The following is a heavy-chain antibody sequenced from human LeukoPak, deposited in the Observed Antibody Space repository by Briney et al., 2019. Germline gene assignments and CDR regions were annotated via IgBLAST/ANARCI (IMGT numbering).Heavy chain of an antibody. J-gene: IGHJ4*02. CDR1: GFTFSSYG. Sequence: GGSLRLSCAASGFTFSSYGMHWVRQAPGKWLEWVAFIRFDGNNKYYADSVKGRFTISRDNSKNTVHLQMNSLRAEDTAVYYCARRAGDYSHPYDYWGQGTLVTVSS. CDR2: IRFDGNNK. D-gene: IGHD3-22*01. CDR3: ARRAGDYSHPYDY. V-gene: IGHV3-30*02.